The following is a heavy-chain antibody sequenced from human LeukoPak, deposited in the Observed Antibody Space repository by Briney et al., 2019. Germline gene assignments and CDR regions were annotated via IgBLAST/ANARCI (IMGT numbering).Heavy chain of an antibody. J-gene: IGHJ5*02. V-gene: IGHV4-34*01. CDR2: INHSGST. D-gene: IGHD2-21*02. CDR1: GGSFSCYY. Sequence: SETLSLTCAVYGGSFSCYYWSWIRQPPGKGLEWIGEINHSGSTNYSPSLKSRVTISVDTSKNQFSLKLSSVTAADTAVYYCAREGIGDFRYNWFDPWGQGTLVTVSS. CDR3: AREGIGDFRYNWFDP.